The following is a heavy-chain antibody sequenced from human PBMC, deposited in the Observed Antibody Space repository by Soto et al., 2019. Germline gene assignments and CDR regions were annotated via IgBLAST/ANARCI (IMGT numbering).Heavy chain of an antibody. CDR2: IIPIFGTA. CDR3: ARDPLHYYDSSGYPDY. CDR1: RVAFSKFI. D-gene: IGHD3-22*01. V-gene: IGHV1-69*13. J-gene: IGHJ4*02. Sequence: SVKVSCKASRVAFSKFIVTWVRQAPGLGLEWVGGIIPIFGTANYAQKFQGRVTITADESTSTAYMELSSLRSEDTAVYYCARDPLHYYDSSGYPDYWGQGTLVTVSS.